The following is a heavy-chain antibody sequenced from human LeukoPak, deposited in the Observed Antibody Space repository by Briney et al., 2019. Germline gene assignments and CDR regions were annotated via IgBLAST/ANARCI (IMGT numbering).Heavy chain of an antibody. J-gene: IGHJ4*02. Sequence: TSETLSLTCTVSGYSISSGYYWGWIRQPPGKGLEWIGSIYHSGSTYYNPSLKSRVTISVDTSKNQFSLMLTSVTAADTAVYYCARAVVAGDYWGRGVRVTVSS. D-gene: IGHD6-19*01. CDR3: ARAVVAGDY. CDR2: IYHSGST. CDR1: GYSISSGYY. V-gene: IGHV4-38-2*02.